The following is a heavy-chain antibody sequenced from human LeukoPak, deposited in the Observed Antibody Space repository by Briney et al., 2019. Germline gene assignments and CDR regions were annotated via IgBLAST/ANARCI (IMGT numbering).Heavy chain of an antibody. D-gene: IGHD2-15*01. CDR3: ARGWLLQYFDN. J-gene: IGHJ4*02. Sequence: PSQTLTLTCAFSGNNVSSNSAGWNWIRQSPSGGLEWLGRTYYRSKWYNDYAVSVNSRISINADTSKNQFSLQLNSVTPEDTAVYYCARGWLLQYFDNWGQGTLVTVSS. V-gene: IGHV6-1*01. CDR2: TYYRSKWYN. CDR1: GNNVSSNSAG.